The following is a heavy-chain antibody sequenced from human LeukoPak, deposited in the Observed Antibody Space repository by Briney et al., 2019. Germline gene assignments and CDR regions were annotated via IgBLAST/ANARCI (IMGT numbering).Heavy chain of an antibody. V-gene: IGHV3-48*01. D-gene: IGHD5-18*01. Sequence: PGGSLRLSCAASGFTFSSYSMNWVRQAPGKGLEWVSYISSSSSTIYYADSVKGRFTISRDNAKNSLYLQMNSLRAEDTAVYYCARAAGGIQLWYWEGTSFDYWGQGTLVTVSS. J-gene: IGHJ4*02. CDR2: ISSSSSTI. CDR3: ARAAGGIQLWYWEGTSFDY. CDR1: GFTFSSYS.